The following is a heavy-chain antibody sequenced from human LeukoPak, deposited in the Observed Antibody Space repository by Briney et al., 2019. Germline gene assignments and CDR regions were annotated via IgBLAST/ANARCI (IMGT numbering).Heavy chain of an antibody. CDR1: GFTFSSYS. CDR2: ISSRSSYI. Sequence: GGSLRLSSAASGFTFSSYSMNWVRQAPGKGLGWVSSISSRSSYIYYADSVKGRFTISRDNAKNSLYLQMTRLRAEDRAVYYCARDSKIGLVIPIDYWGQGTLGTVSS. D-gene: IGHD3/OR15-3a*01. V-gene: IGHV3-21*01. CDR3: ARDSKIGLVIPIDY. J-gene: IGHJ4*02.